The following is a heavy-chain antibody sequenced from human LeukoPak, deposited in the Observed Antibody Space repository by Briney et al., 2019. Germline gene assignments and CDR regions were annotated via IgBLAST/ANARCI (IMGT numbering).Heavy chain of an antibody. V-gene: IGHV3-48*03. Sequence: GGSLRLSCAASGFTFSNYEMNWVRQAPGKGLEWVSYISDSGSSIYYPDSVKGRFIISRDNAKNSLYLQMNSLGAEDTAVYYCASITRVGPTADYWGQGTLVTVSS. CDR1: GFTFSNYE. D-gene: IGHD1-26*01. J-gene: IGHJ4*02. CDR2: ISDSGSSI. CDR3: ASITRVGPTADY.